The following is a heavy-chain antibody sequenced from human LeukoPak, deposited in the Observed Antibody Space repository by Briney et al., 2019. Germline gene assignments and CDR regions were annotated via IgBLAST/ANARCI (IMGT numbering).Heavy chain of an antibody. Sequence: GGSLRLSCAASGFTFTTNAMSGVRQAPGKGLEWVSAISGRTGATYYADSEKGRFTISRDNSKSTLYLQMDSLRAEDTAVYYCAKDGYSYGYWGQGTLVTVSS. CDR2: ISGRTGAT. V-gene: IGHV3-23*01. CDR1: GFTFTTNA. CDR3: AKDGYSYGY. J-gene: IGHJ4*02. D-gene: IGHD5-18*01.